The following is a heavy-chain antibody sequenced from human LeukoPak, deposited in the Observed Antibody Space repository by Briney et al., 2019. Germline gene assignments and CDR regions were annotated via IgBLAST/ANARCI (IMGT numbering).Heavy chain of an antibody. D-gene: IGHD3-16*01. J-gene: IGHJ4*02. CDR1: GDGIHNFY. Sequence: PSETLSLTCTVSGDGIHNFYCNWIRQPAGKGLEWIGRIYSTGSTNYNPSLRSRVTMSVDTSKNQFPLKLSSVAAADTAIYYCARGVGLKYYFDSWGQGTLVTVSS. CDR3: ARGVGLKYYFDS. V-gene: IGHV4-4*07. CDR2: IYSTGST.